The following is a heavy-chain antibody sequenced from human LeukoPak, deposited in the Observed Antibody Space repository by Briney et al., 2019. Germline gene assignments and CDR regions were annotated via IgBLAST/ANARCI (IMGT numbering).Heavy chain of an antibody. CDR1: GFAFSQFP. V-gene: IGHV3-30*03. CDR2: ISHDGGNK. Sequence: GRSLRLSCVASGFAFSQFPVHWVRQAPGKRLEWVAFISHDGGNKKYGDSVKGRFTISRDNSKNTVYLQMNSLRPEDAALYYCARDKSYFGSGNYHYFDSWGQGALVIVSS. CDR3: ARDKSYFGSGNYHYFDS. D-gene: IGHD3-10*01. J-gene: IGHJ4*02.